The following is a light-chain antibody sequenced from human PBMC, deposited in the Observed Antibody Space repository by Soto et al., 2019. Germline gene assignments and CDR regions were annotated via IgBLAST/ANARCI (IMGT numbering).Light chain of an antibody. CDR1: SSDVGGYNY. CDR2: DVN. V-gene: IGLV2-11*01. Sequence: QSALTQPRSVSGSLGQSVTISCTGTSSDVGGYNYVSWYQQHPGKAPKLMIYDVNKRPSGVRARVSGSKSGNTACLTISGLQAADEADYYCCSYAGSWVFGGGTKLTVL. J-gene: IGLJ3*02. CDR3: CSYAGSWV.